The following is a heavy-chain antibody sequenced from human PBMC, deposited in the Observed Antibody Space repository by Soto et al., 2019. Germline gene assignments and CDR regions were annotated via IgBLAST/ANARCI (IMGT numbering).Heavy chain of an antibody. D-gene: IGHD2-15*01. CDR2: INHSGST. CDR3: ARVGVVVVAATRYYYYGMDV. CDR1: GGSFSGYY. V-gene: IGHV4-34*01. J-gene: IGHJ6*02. Sequence: SETLSLTCAVYGGSFSGYYWSWIRQPPGKGLEWIGEINHSGSTNYNPSLKSRVTISVDTSKNQFSLKLSSVTAADTAVYYCARVGVVVVAATRYYYYGMDVWGQGTTVTVSS.